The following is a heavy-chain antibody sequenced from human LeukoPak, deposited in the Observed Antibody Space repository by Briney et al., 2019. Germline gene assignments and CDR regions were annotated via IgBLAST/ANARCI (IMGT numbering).Heavy chain of an antibody. D-gene: IGHD3-16*01. J-gene: IGHJ4*02. Sequence: AETLSLTCTVSGGSMSSYYWSWIRQPPGKGLEWIGYIYYSGSTNYNPSLKSRVTISVDTSKNQFTLKLSSVTAADTAVYYCARGRYGWLPFDYWGQGTLVTVSS. CDR3: ARGRYGWLPFDY. CDR2: IYYSGST. V-gene: IGHV4-59*01. CDR1: GGSMSSYY.